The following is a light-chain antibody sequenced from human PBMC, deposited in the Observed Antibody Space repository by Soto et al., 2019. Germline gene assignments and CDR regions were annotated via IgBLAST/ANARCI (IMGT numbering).Light chain of an antibody. CDR2: GAS. V-gene: IGKV3-20*01. Sequence: IVWTQFQDKRSLSPRERAAFTSRSSQSASSSSLAWYQQKRGQAPRLLIHGASSRATGIPDRFSGSGSGTDFTLTISRLEPEDFAVYYCQQYNGWPWTFGLGTKVDIK. CDR3: QQYNGWPWT. CDR1: QSASSSS. J-gene: IGKJ1*01.